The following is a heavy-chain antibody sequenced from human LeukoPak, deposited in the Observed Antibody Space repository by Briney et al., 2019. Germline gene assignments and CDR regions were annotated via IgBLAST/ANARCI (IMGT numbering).Heavy chain of an antibody. J-gene: IGHJ4*02. CDR1: GYTFTNYA. V-gene: IGHV7-4-1*02. CDR3: ARAYQRLGDLSLPDY. D-gene: IGHD3-16*02. CDR2: IHPSTGNP. Sequence: GTSVKISCKASGYTFTNYAMNWVRQAPGQGLEWMGWIHPSTGNPTYAQGFRGQFVFSLDTSVSTTYLQITSLKAEDTAVYYCARAYQRLGDLSLPDYWGQGTLVTVSS.